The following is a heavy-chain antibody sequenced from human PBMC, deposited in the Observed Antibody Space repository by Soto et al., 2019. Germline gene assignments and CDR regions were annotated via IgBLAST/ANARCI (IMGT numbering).Heavy chain of an antibody. V-gene: IGHV1-18*01. CDR2: LSTYNGNT. CDR1: GYTFTSYD. J-gene: IGHJ5*02. Sequence: QVQLVQSGAEVKKPGASVKVSCKASGYTFTSYDISWVRQAPGQGLEWMGWLSTYNGNTNYAQKLQGRVTMTTDTSTSTAYMELRSLRSDDTAVYYCARGFRVAATRWWFDPWGQGTLVTVSS. CDR3: ARGFRVAATRWWFDP. D-gene: IGHD2-15*01.